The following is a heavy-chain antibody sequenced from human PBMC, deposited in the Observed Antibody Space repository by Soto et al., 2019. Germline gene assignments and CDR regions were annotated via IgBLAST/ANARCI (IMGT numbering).Heavy chain of an antibody. CDR2: VYHRGNT. CDR1: NYSISNGYY. D-gene: IGHD5-18*01. CDR3: TRGVRGYVSY. Sequence: GPVLTSETLSLTCVVSNYSISNGYYWGWIRQPPGKGLEWIGTVYHRGNTDYNPSLKSRVTISIDTSNNQFSLMLTSVTAADTAFYFCTRGVRGYVSYWGPGTLVTVSS. V-gene: IGHV4-38-2*01. J-gene: IGHJ4*02.